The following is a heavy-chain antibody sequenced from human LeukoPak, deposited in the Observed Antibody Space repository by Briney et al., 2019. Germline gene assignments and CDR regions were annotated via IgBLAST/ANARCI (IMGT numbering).Heavy chain of an antibody. V-gene: IGHV4-61*02. CDR3: ARHRGLDFWSGYYRVGGDWFDP. CDR1: GGSISSGSYY. J-gene: IGHJ5*02. CDR2: IYTSGST. D-gene: IGHD3-3*01. Sequence: SETLSLTCTVSGGSISSGSYYWSWIRQPAGKGLEWIVRIYTSGSTNYDPSLKSRVTISVDTSKNQFSLKLSSVTAADTAVYYCARHRGLDFWSGYYRVGGDWFDPWGQGTLVTVSS.